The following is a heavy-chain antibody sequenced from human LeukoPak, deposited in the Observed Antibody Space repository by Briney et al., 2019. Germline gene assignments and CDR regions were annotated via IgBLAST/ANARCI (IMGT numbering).Heavy chain of an antibody. CDR2: IYYSGST. Sequence: PSETLSLTCTVSGGSISSSSYYWGWIRQPPGKGLEWIGSIYYSGSTYYNPSLKSRVTISVDTSKNQFSLKLSSVTAADTAVYYCARFPARGDIVVVPAASDAFDIWGQGTMVTVSS. CDR1: GGSISSSSYY. D-gene: IGHD2-2*01. J-gene: IGHJ3*02. CDR3: ARFPARGDIVVVPAASDAFDI. V-gene: IGHV4-39*01.